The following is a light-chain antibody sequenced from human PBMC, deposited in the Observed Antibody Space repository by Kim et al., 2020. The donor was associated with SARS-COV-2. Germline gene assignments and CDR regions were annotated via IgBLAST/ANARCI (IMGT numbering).Light chain of an antibody. CDR3: QSADGSGTYV. V-gene: IGLV3-25*03. J-gene: IGLJ1*01. Sequence: SYELTQPPSVSVSPGQTARITCSGDALPEKQTYWYQQKSGQAPLLLIYKDSERPSGIPGRFSGSSSGTTVTLTISGVQAEDDADYYCQSADGSGTYVFGTGTKVTVL. CDR2: KDS. CDR1: ALPEKQ.